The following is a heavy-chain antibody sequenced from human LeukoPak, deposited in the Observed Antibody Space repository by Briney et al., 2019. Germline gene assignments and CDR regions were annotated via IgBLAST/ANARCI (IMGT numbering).Heavy chain of an antibody. CDR3: ARGAIYDSSGYRWFDP. CDR2: ISSSSSYL. V-gene: IGHV3-21*01. J-gene: IGHJ5*02. D-gene: IGHD3-22*01. CDR1: GFDFSIYT. Sequence: GGSLRLSCAASGFDFSIYTMNWVRQAPGEGLEWVSSISSSSSYLYYADSVKGRFTISRDNAKNSLYLQMNSLRAEDTAVYYCARGAIYDSSGYRWFDPWGQGALVTVSS.